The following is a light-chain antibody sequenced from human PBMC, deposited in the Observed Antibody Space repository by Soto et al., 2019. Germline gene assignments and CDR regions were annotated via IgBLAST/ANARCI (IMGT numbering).Light chain of an antibody. J-gene: IGKJ2*01. V-gene: IGKV3-11*01. CDR2: DTA. CDR3: QRRTNWPRT. CDR1: KSVGTF. Sequence: EVVLTQSPVTLSLSPGERATLSCRASKSVGTFLAWYQQKPGQAPRLIIYDTAHRATGIPARFSGTGSGTDFALTISSVEPEDFAVYCCQRRTNWPRTFGQGTKLDIQ.